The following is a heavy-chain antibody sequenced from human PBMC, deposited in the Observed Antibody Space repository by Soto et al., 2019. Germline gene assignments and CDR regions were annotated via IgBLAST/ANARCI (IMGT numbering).Heavy chain of an antibody. D-gene: IGHD1-26*01. J-gene: IGHJ4*02. Sequence: EVQLVESGGGLVQPGGSLRLSCAAFGFTFSDYAMRWVRQAPGKGLEWVSSINTNSYYIFYGDSVKCRFTTSRDNAQNSLFLQMNILRVDDTAVYYWGRLGPAVGVTLPSDYWGQGTLVIVSS. CDR1: GFTFSDYA. V-gene: IGHV3-21*01. CDR3: GRLGPAVGVTLPSDY. CDR2: INTNSYYI.